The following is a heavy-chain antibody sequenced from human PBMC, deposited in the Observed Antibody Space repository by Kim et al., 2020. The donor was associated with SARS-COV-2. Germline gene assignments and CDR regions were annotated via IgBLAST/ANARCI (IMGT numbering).Heavy chain of an antibody. J-gene: IGHJ6*02. V-gene: IGHV5-51*01. CDR1: GYSFTSYW. D-gene: IGHD2-15*01. Sequence: GESLKISCKGSGYSFTSYWIGWVRQMPGKGLEWMGIIYPGDSDTRYSPSFQGQVTISADKSISTAYLQWSSLKASDTAMYYCARTHSDCSGGSCYLNYYYYGMDVWGQGTTVTVSS. CDR3: ARTHSDCSGGSCYLNYYYYGMDV. CDR2: IYPGDSDT.